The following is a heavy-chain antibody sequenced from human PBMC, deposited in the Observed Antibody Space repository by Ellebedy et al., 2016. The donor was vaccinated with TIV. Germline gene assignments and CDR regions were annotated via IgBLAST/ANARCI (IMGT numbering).Heavy chain of an antibody. CDR3: ASSRRVVPEVAQVSSDL. J-gene: IGHJ2*01. V-gene: IGHV1-69*13. CDR2: IIPVFGTT. D-gene: IGHD1-14*01. CDR1: GGTFSTYG. Sequence: ASVKVSCKPSGGTFSTYGTNWVRQAPGQGLEWMGGIIPVFGTTDYAQKFQGRMTITADSSTSTAYMELSNLRPEDTAVYFCASSRRVVPEVAQVSSDLWGPGTLLTVSS.